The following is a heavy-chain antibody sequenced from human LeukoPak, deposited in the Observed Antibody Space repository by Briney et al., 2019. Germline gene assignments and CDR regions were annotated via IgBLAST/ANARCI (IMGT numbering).Heavy chain of an antibody. D-gene: IGHD2-2*02. V-gene: IGHV3-9*03. CDR2: ISWNSGSI. CDR3: AKGDQGYCSSTSCYMDN. CDR1: GFTFDDYA. Sequence: PGGSLRLSCAASGFTFDDYAMHWVRQAAGKGLGWVSVISWNSGSIDYADSVKGRFTISRDNAKNSLYLQMNSLRAEDMAVYYCAKGDQGYCSSTSCYMDNWGQGTLVTVSS. J-gene: IGHJ4*02.